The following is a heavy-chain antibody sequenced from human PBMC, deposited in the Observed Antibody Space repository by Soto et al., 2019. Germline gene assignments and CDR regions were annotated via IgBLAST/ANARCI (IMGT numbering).Heavy chain of an antibody. CDR3: ASGLRLRPITWFFDL. J-gene: IGHJ2*01. Sequence: QVQLQESGPGLVKPSETLSLTCTVSGGSISGGVHSWSWIRQPPGKGLEWIGHIFDSGSTYYNPSLKCPPTVSVDTSKSPLTLRLSPVPAAETAGYYCASGLRLRPITWFFDLWGRGTLVTVSS. V-gene: IGHV4-30-4*01. CDR2: IFDSGST. D-gene: IGHD5-12*01. CDR1: GGSISGGVHS.